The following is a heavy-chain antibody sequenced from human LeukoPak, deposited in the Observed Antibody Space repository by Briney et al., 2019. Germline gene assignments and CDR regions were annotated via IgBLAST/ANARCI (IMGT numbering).Heavy chain of an antibody. J-gene: IGHJ4*02. CDR1: GGTFSSYA. V-gene: IGHV1-69*04. D-gene: IGHD3-22*01. CDR2: IIPILGIA. Sequence: SVKVSCKASGGTFSSYAISWVRQAPGQGLEWMGRIIPILGIANYAQKFQGRVTMTEDTSTDTAYMELSSLRSEDTAVYYCATTRLYYDSSGYYLNYWGQGTLVTVSS. CDR3: ATTRLYYDSSGYYLNY.